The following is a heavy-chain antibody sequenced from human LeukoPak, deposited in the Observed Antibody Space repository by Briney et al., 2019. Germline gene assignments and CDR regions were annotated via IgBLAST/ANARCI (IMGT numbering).Heavy chain of an antibody. V-gene: IGHV3-20*04. CDR1: GFTFDDYG. CDR3: ARDSYYYDSSGYQNDY. Sequence: GGSLRLSCAASGFTFDDYGMSWVRPAPGKGLEWVSGINWNGGSTGYADSVKGRFTISRDNAKNSLYLQMNSLRAEDTALYYCARDSYYYDSSGYQNDYWGQGTLVTVSS. D-gene: IGHD3-22*01. CDR2: INWNGGST. J-gene: IGHJ4*02.